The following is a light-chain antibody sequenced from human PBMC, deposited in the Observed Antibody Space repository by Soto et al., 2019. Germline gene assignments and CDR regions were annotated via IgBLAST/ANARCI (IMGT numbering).Light chain of an antibody. CDR3: QQYSNWPLIT. CDR2: AAS. Sequence: EIVMTQSPATLSVSPGERATLSCRASQSASINLAWYQQKPGQAPRLLIYAASTRATGIPARFSGSGSGTEFTLTISSLQSEDFAVYYCQQYSNWPLITFGQGTRLEIK. J-gene: IGKJ5*01. V-gene: IGKV3-15*01. CDR1: QSASIN.